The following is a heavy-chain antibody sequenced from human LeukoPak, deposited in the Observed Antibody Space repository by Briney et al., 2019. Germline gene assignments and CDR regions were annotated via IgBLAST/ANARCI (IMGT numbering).Heavy chain of an antibody. Sequence: GGSLRLSCAASGFTLSSYGMHWVRQAPGKGLEWVAVISYDGSNKYYADSVKGRFTISRDNSKNTLYLQMNSLRAEDTAVYYCAKGGAVVLAYFDYWGQGTLVTVSS. D-gene: IGHD2-15*01. CDR3: AKGGAVVLAYFDY. V-gene: IGHV3-30*18. CDR1: GFTLSSYG. J-gene: IGHJ4*02. CDR2: ISYDGSNK.